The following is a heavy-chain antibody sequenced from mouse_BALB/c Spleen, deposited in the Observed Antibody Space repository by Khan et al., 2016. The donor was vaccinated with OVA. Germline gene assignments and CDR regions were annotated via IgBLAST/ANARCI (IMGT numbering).Heavy chain of an antibody. V-gene: IGHV1-61*01. CDR1: GYTFTSYW. CDR2: IDPSDSET. Sequence: VQLQESGAELVRPGASVKLSCKASGYTFTSYWMNWVKQRPGQGLEWIGMIDPSDSETHYNQMFKDKATLTVDKFSSTAYMQLNSLTSEDSAVYYCTRREKYGYDPSWFAYWGQGTLVTVSA. CDR3: TRREKYGYDPSWFAY. J-gene: IGHJ3*01. D-gene: IGHD2-2*01.